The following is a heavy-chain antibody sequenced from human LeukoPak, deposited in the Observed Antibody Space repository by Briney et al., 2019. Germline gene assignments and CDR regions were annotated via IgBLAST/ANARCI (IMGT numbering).Heavy chain of an antibody. J-gene: IGHJ4*02. D-gene: IGHD3-10*01. CDR1: GFTFSGYA. CDR2: ISGSGGST. V-gene: IGHV3-23*01. Sequence: GGSLRLSCAASGFTFSGYAMSWVRQAPGKGLEWVSAISGSGGSTYYADSVKGRFTISRDNSKNTLYLQMNSLRAEDTAVYYCARDNVVRGAPEFDYWGQGTLVTVSS. CDR3: ARDNVVRGAPEFDY.